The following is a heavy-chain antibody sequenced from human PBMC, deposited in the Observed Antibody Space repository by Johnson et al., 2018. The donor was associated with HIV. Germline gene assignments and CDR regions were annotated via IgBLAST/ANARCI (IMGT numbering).Heavy chain of an antibody. CDR3: AKDRDPLWFGGAFDI. CDR2: IRYDGRNK. Sequence: QVQLVESGGGVVQPGGSLRLSCAASGFTFSSYGMHWVRQAPGKGLEWVAFIRYDGRNKYSADSVKGRFTISRDNAKNTLYLQMNSLRAEDTAVYYCAKDRDPLWFGGAFDIWGQGTMVTVSS. CDR1: GFTFSSYG. J-gene: IGHJ3*02. V-gene: IGHV3-30*02. D-gene: IGHD3-10*01.